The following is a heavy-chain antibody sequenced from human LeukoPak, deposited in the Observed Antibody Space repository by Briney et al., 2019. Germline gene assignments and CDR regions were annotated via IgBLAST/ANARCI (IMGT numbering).Heavy chain of an antibody. D-gene: IGHD6-13*01. CDR1: GGSIRSYY. V-gene: IGHV4-59*08. CDR3: ARHSSSWYPDY. J-gene: IGHJ4*02. CDR2: IHYTGST. Sequence: PSETLSLTCTVSGGSIRSYYWSWIRQPPGKGLEWIGYIHYTGSTNYSPSLKSRVTISVDTSKNQFSLQLSSVTATDTAVYFCARHSSSWYPDYWGQGTLVTVSS.